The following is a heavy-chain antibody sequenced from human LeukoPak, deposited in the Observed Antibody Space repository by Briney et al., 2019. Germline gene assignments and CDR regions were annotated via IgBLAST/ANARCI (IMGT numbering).Heavy chain of an antibody. V-gene: IGHV3-30*03. CDR1: GFTFSSYG. CDR2: ISYDGSNK. J-gene: IGHJ4*02. CDR3: ARPRGRYYYDSSGYYSGGNYFDY. Sequence: PGGSLRLSCAASGFTFSSYGMHWVRQAPGKGLEWVAVISYDGSNKYYADSVKGRFTISRDNSKNTLYLQMNSLRDEDTAVYYCARPRGRYYYDSSGYYSGGNYFDYWGQGTLVTVSS. D-gene: IGHD3-22*01.